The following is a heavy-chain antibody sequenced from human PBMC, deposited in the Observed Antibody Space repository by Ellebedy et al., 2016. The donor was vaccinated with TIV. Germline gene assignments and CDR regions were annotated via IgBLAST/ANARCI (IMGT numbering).Heavy chain of an antibody. J-gene: IGHJ6*02. CDR3: AKSRAPRAFDGMDV. D-gene: IGHD3-3*02. CDR1: GFTFSSYS. CDR2: ISSSSSYI. Sequence: GGSLRLSXAASGFTFSSYSMNWVRQAPGKGLEWVSSISSSSSYIYYADSVKGRFTISRDNAKNSLYLQMNSLRAEDTAVYYCAKSRAPRAFDGMDVWGQGTTVAVSS. V-gene: IGHV3-21*01.